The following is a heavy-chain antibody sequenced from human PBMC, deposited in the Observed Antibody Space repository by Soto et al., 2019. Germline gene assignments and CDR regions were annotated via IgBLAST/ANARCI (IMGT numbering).Heavy chain of an antibody. Sequence: GGSLRLSCATSDFTFRNYWINWVRQAPWKGLEWVANIKPDGIATNYVDSVKGRFTISRDNVRNSVSLQMNSLRVEDTAVYFCLGGNGGPQWGQGTLLTVSS. D-gene: IGHD2-15*01. CDR2: IKPDGIAT. CDR1: DFTFRNYW. CDR3: LGGNGGPQ. J-gene: IGHJ4*02. V-gene: IGHV3-7*03.